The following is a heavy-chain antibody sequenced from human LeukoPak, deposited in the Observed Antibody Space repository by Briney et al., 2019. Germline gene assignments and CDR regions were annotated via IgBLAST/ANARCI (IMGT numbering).Heavy chain of an antibody. Sequence: PGGSLRLSCAASGFTFSSYAMSWVRQAPGKGLEWVSAISGSGGSTYYADSVKGRFTISRDNSKNTLYLQMNSLRAEDTAVYYCAKDYNYGYYYYGMDVWGQGTTVTVSS. V-gene: IGHV3-23*01. CDR2: ISGSGGST. D-gene: IGHD3-22*01. CDR1: GFTFSSYA. CDR3: AKDYNYGYYYYGMDV. J-gene: IGHJ6*02.